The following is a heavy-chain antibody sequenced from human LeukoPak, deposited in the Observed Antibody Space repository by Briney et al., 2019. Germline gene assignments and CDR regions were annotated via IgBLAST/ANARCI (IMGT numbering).Heavy chain of an antibody. Sequence: ASVKVSCKASGYTFTSYAMHWVRQAPGQRLEWMGWINAGNGNTKYSQKFQGRVTITRDTSASTAYMELSSLRSEDTAVYYCARALRKKYGSGSYFSNYYYYGMDVWGQGTTVTVSS. CDR1: GYTFTSYA. J-gene: IGHJ6*02. D-gene: IGHD3-10*01. CDR2: INAGNGNT. CDR3: ARALRKKYGSGSYFSNYYYYGMDV. V-gene: IGHV1-3*01.